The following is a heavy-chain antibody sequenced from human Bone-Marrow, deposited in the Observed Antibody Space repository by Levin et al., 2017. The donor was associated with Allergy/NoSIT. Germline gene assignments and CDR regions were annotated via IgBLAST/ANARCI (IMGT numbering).Heavy chain of an antibody. CDR3: TRAILETGDRYYFDS. CDR2: VNPNNGDT. D-gene: IGHD1-1*01. V-gene: IGHV1-2*02. CDR1: GYPFTAHR. Sequence: GESLKISCQTSGYPFTAHRIHWVRQAPGQGLEWMGTVNPNNGDTNFAQKFEGRVAMTRDTSINTVYMELTRLRSADTAVYYCTRAILETGDRYYFDSWGQGALVTVSS. J-gene: IGHJ4*02.